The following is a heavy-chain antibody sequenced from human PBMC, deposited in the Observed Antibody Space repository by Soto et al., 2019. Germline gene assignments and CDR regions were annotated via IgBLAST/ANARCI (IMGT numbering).Heavy chain of an antibody. V-gene: IGHV4-59*01. CDR1: GGSISSYY. D-gene: IGHD3-10*01. Sequence: SETLSLTCTVSGGSISSYYWSWIRQPPGKGPEWIGYIYYSGSTNYNPSLKSRVTISVDTSKNQFSLKLSSVTAADTAVYYCARDYYGSGSPPLGYWGQGTLVTVS. J-gene: IGHJ4*02. CDR2: IYYSGST. CDR3: ARDYYGSGSPPLGY.